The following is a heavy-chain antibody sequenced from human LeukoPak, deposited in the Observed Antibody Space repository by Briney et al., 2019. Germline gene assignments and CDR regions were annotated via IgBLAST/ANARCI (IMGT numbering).Heavy chain of an antibody. CDR2: ISYDGSNK. CDR1: GFTFSSYA. CDR3: ARETYYYDSSGYYPLDY. D-gene: IGHD3-22*01. J-gene: IGHJ4*02. V-gene: IGHV3-30*04. Sequence: GGSLRLSCAASGFTFSSYAMHWVRQAPGKGLEWVAVISYDGSNKYYADSVKGRFTISRDNSKNTLYLQMNSLRAEDTAVYYCARETYYYDSSGYYPLDYWGQGTLVTVSS.